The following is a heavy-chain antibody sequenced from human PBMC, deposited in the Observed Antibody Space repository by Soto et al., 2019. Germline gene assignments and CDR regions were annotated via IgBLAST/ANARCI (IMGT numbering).Heavy chain of an antibody. V-gene: IGHV3-30-3*01. Sequence: VQLVESGGGVVQPGRSLRLSCAASGFTFSSYAMHWVRQAPGKGLEWVAVISYDGSNKYYADSVKGRFTISRDNSKNTLYLQMNSLRAEDTAVYYCARDTSGEDYYYGMDVWGQGTTVTVSS. CDR3: ARDTSGEDYYYGMDV. D-gene: IGHD3-16*01. CDR2: ISYDGSNK. CDR1: GFTFSSYA. J-gene: IGHJ6*02.